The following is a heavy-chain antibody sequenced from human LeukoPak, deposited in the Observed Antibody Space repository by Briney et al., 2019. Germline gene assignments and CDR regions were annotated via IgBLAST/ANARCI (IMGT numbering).Heavy chain of an antibody. CDR1: GFTFSSYA. D-gene: IGHD2-15*01. CDR3: ARPYCSGGSCYSFFDY. CDR2: ISGSGGST. Sequence: GGSLRLSCAASGFTFSSYAMSWVRQAPGKGLEWVSAISGSGGSTYYADSVKGRFTISRDNAKNTLYLQMNSLRVEDTAVYYCARPYCSGGSCYSFFDYWGQGTLVTVSS. J-gene: IGHJ4*02. V-gene: IGHV3-23*01.